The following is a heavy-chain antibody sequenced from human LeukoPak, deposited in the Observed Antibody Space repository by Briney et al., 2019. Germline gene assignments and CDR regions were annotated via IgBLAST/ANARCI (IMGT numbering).Heavy chain of an antibody. CDR3: ARAPSGYCSSTRCYGPEF. D-gene: IGHD2-2*01. Sequence: GGSLRLSCAVSGFSFSSFAMHWVRQAPDKGLKWVAVISYDGSNKYYAESVKGRFSISRDNSENTLHLQMNSLRADDMGIYYCARAPSGYCSSTRCYGPEFWGQGALVTVSS. J-gene: IGHJ4*02. CDR2: ISYDGSNK. V-gene: IGHV3-30-3*01. CDR1: GFSFSSFA.